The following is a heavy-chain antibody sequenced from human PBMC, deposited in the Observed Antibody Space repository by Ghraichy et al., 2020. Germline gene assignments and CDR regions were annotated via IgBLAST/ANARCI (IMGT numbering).Heavy chain of an antibody. CDR1: GFTFSLFD. V-gene: IGHV3-48*02. J-gene: IGHJ4*02. CDR3: ARVRHLSGIGSGWSDY. Sequence: GGSLRLSCAASGFTFSLFDMNWVRQAPGKGLEWVSYITGDTSSIYYADSVKGRFTISRGNAKNSLYLQMNSLRDEDTAVYYCARVRHLSGIGSGWSDYWGQGTLVTVSS. D-gene: IGHD6-19*01. CDR2: ITGDTSSI.